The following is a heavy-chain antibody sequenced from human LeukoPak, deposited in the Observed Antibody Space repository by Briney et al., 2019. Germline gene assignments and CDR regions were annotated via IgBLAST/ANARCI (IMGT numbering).Heavy chain of an antibody. V-gene: IGHV3-53*01. CDR2: LYSGDST. J-gene: IGHJ2*01. CDR3: GRVGDHYHWYLDV. D-gene: IGHD3-10*01. CDR1: GFSVSTNY. Sequence: GGSLRLSCAASGFSVSTNYMNWVRPAPGKGLEWVSILYSGDSTYYADSVKGRFIVSRDNSKNTLYLQMNSLRVEDTAVYYCGRVGDHYHWYLDVWGRGTLVTVSS.